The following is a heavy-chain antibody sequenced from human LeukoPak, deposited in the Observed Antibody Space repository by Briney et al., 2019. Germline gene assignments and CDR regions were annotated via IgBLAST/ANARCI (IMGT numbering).Heavy chain of an antibody. V-gene: IGHV1-2*02. CDR3: ASAYSGSYYWFDP. D-gene: IGHD1-26*01. Sequence: ASVKVSCKASGYTFTSYGISWVRQAPGQGLEWMGWINPNSGGTNYAQKFQGRVTMTRDTSISTAYMELSSLRSEDTAVYYCASAYSGSYYWFDPWGQGTLVTVSS. CDR1: GYTFTSYG. CDR2: INPNSGGT. J-gene: IGHJ5*02.